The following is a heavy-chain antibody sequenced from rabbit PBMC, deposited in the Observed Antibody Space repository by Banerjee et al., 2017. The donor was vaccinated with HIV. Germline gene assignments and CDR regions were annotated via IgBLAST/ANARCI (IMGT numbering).Heavy chain of an antibody. CDR3: MRVSYSYGYDGYAITRLDL. D-gene: IGHD6-1*01. J-gene: IGHJ3*01. V-gene: IGHV1S47*01. CDR1: GFDFSRYG. CDR2: IDLVFGSI. Sequence: QEQLVESGGGLVQPGGSLKLSCKASGFDFSRYGVSWVRQAPGKGLEWIGYIDLVFGSIYYASWVNGRFPISSHNAQNTVDLQMNSLTAADTATYFCMRVSYSYGYDGYAITRLDLWGPGTLVTVS.